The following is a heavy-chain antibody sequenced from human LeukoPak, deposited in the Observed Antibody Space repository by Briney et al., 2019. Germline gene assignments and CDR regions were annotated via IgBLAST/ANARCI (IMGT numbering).Heavy chain of an antibody. CDR3: ARTAGRMITFGGVNAFDI. J-gene: IGHJ3*02. CDR1: GGSISSYY. D-gene: IGHD3-16*01. Sequence: SETLSLTCTVSGGSISSYYWSWIRQPPGKGLEWIGYIYTSGSTNYNPSLKSRVTMSVDTSKNQFSLKLSSVTAADTAVYYCARTAGRMITFGGVNAFDIWGQGTMVTVSS. V-gene: IGHV4-4*08. CDR2: IYTSGST.